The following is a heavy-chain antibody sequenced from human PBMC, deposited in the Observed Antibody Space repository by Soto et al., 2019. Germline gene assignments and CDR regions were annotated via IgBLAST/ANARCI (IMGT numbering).Heavy chain of an antibody. D-gene: IGHD4-17*01. CDR2: IIPILDIT. CDR3: ARGDGDYDY. CDR1: GDTFSSFT. Sequence: VQLVQSGAEVKQPGSSVKVSCKASGDTFSSFTITWVRQAPGQGLEWMGRIIPILDITNYAQKFQGRITITADKSTSTAYMELSGLTSQDTAVYYCARGDGDYDYWGQGSLVTVSS. J-gene: IGHJ4*02. V-gene: IGHV1-69*04.